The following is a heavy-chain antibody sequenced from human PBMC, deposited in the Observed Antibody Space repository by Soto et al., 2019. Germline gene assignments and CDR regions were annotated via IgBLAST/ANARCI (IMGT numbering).Heavy chain of an antibody. CDR3: ARDRDIVATTYYYYYGMDV. CDR1: GFTFSSYV. V-gene: IGHV3-21*01. Sequence: PGGSLRLSCAASGFTFSSYVMSWVRQAPGKGLEWVSAIGGTSGSTYYADSVKGRFTISRDNAKNSLYLQMNSLRAEDTAVYYCARDRDIVATTYYYYYGMDVWGQGTTVTVSS. D-gene: IGHD5-12*01. CDR2: IGGTSGST. J-gene: IGHJ6*02.